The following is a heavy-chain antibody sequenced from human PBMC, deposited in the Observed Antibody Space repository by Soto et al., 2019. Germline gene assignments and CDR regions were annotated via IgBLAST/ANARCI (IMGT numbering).Heavy chain of an antibody. J-gene: IGHJ4*02. D-gene: IGHD2-2*01. CDR3: TTRWDRATADPTHRQKRKMDY. CDR2: IKSKTDGGTT. V-gene: IGHV3-15*07. CDR1: GFTFSNAW. Sequence: PGGSLRLSCAASGFTFSNAWMNWVRQAPGKGLEWVGRIKSKTDGGTTDYAAPVKGRFTISRDDSKNTLYLQMNSLKTEDTAVYYCTTRWDRATADPTHRQKRKMDYWGQGTLVTVSS.